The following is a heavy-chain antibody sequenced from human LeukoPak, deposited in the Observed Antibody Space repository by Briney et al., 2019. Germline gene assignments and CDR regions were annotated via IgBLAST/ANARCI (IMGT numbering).Heavy chain of an antibody. D-gene: IGHD2-2*01. V-gene: IGHV1-3*01. CDR1: GYTFINYA. CDR2: INAGNGNT. J-gene: IGHJ5*02. CDR3: AREGIVVVPAANAGRDWFDP. Sequence: ASVTVSCKASGYTFINYAINWGRQAPGQRPEWIGWINAGNGNTKYSQKFQGRVTITRDTSASTAYMELSSLRSEDTAVYYCAREGIVVVPAANAGRDWFDPWGQGTLVTVSS.